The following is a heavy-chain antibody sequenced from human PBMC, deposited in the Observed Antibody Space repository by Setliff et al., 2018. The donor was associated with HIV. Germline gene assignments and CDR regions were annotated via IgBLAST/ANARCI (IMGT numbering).Heavy chain of an antibody. J-gene: IGHJ4*02. D-gene: IGHD6-19*01. CDR1: GGSISGGGYY. CDR2: IYYSGTA. V-gene: IGHV4-31*03. CDR3: ASHIAVGPLGYFDY. Sequence: SETLSLTCTVSGGSISGGGYYWTWIRQYPGRGLEWIGYIYYSGTAYYKPSLRSRVTISVDTSMNQFSLNLNSVTAADTAVYYCASHIAVGPLGYFDYWGQGTPVTVSS.